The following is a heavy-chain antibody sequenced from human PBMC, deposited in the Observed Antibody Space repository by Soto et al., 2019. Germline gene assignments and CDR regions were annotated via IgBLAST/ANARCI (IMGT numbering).Heavy chain of an antibody. CDR2: IYYSGNT. V-gene: IGHV4-59*08. CDR3: ARHTPNCSGGSCHSFYFDF. Sequence: NPSETLSLTCTVSGGSISSYYWSWIRQPPGKTLEWIGYIYYSGNTNYNPFLNSRVTISVDTSKNQFFLKLTSVTAADTAVYYCARHTPNCSGGSCHSFYFDFWGQGTLVTVSS. J-gene: IGHJ4*02. D-gene: IGHD2-15*01. CDR1: GGSISSYY.